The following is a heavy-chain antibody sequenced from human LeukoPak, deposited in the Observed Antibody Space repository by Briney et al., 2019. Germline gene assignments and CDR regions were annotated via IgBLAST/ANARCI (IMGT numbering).Heavy chain of an antibody. CDR3: ARDGSEYYYDSSDAFDI. CDR2: IYYSGST. J-gene: IGHJ3*02. CDR1: GGSISSYY. Sequence: SSETLSLTCTVSGGSISSYYWSWIRQPPGKGLERVGYIYYSGSTYYNPSLKSRVTISVDTSKNQFSLKLSSVTAADTAVYYCARDGSEYYYDSSDAFDIWGQGTMVTVSS. D-gene: IGHD3-22*01. V-gene: IGHV4-59*12.